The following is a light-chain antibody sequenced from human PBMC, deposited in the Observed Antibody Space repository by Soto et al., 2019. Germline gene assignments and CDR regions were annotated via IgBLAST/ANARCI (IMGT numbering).Light chain of an antibody. Sequence: QSALTQPASVSGYPGQSITISCTGTSSDVGGYNYVSWYQQHPGKAPKFMIYDVSNRPSGVSNRFSGSKSGNTASLTISGHQADDEADYYCISYTTSNTRQIVFGTGTKLTVL. CDR3: ISYTTSNTRQIV. J-gene: IGLJ1*01. CDR2: DVS. CDR1: SSDVGGYNY. V-gene: IGLV2-14*01.